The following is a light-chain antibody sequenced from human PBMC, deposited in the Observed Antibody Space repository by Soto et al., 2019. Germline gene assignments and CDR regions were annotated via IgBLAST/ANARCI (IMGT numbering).Light chain of an antibody. V-gene: IGKV1-39*01. CDR3: LQDHDDSWT. CDR2: AAS. J-gene: IGKJ1*01. CDR1: QSISSY. Sequence: DIQMTRYPSSLSASVGGRVTITCRASQSISSYLNWYQQKPGKAPKLLIYAASSLQSGVPSRFRGSRSGTEFTLTVSSLQPEDFATYYCLQDHDDSWTFGQGTKVDIK.